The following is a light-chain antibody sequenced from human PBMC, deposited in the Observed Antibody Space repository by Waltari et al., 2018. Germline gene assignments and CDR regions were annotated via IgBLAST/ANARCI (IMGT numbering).Light chain of an antibody. Sequence: QSALTQPASVSGSPGPSITISCSGTDSDVGAYDFVSWYQQHPGKAPHLIIYEVRNRPSGISNRFSASKSGNTASLTISGLQAEDEADYYCSSYTTSSAPGVFGTGTRVTVL. V-gene: IGLV2-14*01. CDR1: DSDVGAYDF. J-gene: IGLJ1*01. CDR3: SSYTTSSAPGV. CDR2: EVR.